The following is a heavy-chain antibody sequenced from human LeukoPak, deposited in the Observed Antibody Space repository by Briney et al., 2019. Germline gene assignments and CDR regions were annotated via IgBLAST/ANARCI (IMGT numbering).Heavy chain of an antibody. CDR3: ARDNSVRDEAWWFNP. CDR1: GGTFSSYA. V-gene: IGHV1-69*05. Sequence: SVKVSCKASGGTFSSYAISWVRQAPGQGLEWMGGIIPIFGTANYAQKFQGRVTLTRDMSTSTDYLELSSLRSEDTAVYYCARDNSVRDEAWWFNPWGQGTLVTVSS. J-gene: IGHJ5*02. D-gene: IGHD5-24*01. CDR2: IIPIFGTA.